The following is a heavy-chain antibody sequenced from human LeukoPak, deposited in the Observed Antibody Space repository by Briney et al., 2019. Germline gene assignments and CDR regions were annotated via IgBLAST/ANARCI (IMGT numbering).Heavy chain of an antibody. V-gene: IGHV4-34*01. CDR3: ARGQLERGLDY. Sequence: GSLRLSCAASGFTFSSYAMSWVRQPPGKGLEWIGEINHSGSTNYNPSLKSRVTISVDTSKNQFSLKLSSVTAADTAVYYCARGQLERGLDYWGQGTLVTVSS. J-gene: IGHJ4*02. D-gene: IGHD1-1*01. CDR1: GFTFSSYA. CDR2: INHSGST.